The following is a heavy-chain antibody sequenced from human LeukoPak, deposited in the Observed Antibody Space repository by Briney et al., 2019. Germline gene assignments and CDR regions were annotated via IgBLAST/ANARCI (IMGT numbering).Heavy chain of an antibody. D-gene: IGHD1-26*01. Sequence: ASVKVSCKASGYTFTGYYIHWVRQAPGQGLEWVGWINSNSGDIKYAQKFQGRVTMTRDTSISTVYMELTRVTSDDTAMYYCARDEDSSGATTFDYWRQGSLVTVSS. CDR2: INSNSGDI. V-gene: IGHV1-2*02. J-gene: IGHJ4*02. CDR1: GYTFTGYY. CDR3: ARDEDSSGATTFDY.